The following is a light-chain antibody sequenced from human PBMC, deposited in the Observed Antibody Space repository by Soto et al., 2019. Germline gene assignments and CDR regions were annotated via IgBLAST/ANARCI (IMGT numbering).Light chain of an antibody. CDR3: QQYHTYPWT. CDR1: LSITNW. V-gene: IGKV1-5*01. CDR2: DAS. Sequence: DIQMTQSPSTLSASVGDRVTITCRASLSITNWLAWYQQKPGKAPNLLIYDASNLESGVSSRFSGSGSGTDFTLTISSLQPDDFATYYCQQYHTYPWTFGQGTKVEV. J-gene: IGKJ1*01.